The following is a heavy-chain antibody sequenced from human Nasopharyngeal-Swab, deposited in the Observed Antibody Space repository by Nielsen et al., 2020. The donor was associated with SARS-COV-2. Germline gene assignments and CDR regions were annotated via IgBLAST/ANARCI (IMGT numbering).Heavy chain of an antibody. V-gene: IGHV3-23*01. Sequence: GESLKISCAASGFTFSSYAMSWVRQAPGKGLEWVSTISGGGGSTYYADSVTGRFTISKDNSENMLYLQINSLRAEDTALYYCARDVAGADSAWGQGTLVTVSS. D-gene: IGHD2-21*01. CDR3: ARDVAGADSA. J-gene: IGHJ5*02. CDR2: ISGGGGST. CDR1: GFTFSSYA.